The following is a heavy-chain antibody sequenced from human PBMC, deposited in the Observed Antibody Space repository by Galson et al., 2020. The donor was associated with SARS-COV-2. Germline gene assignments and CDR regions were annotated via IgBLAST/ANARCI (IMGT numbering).Heavy chain of an antibody. J-gene: IGHJ6*02. Sequence: VSCKVSGYTLTELSMHWVRQAPGKGLEWMGGFDPEDGETIYAQKFQGRVTMTEDTSTDTAYMELSSLRSEDTAVYYCATSPAVTTVGLPPFRTQTANYYYYYGMDVWGQGTTVTVSS. CDR3: ATSPAVTTVGLPPFRTQTANYYYYYGMDV. CDR1: GYTLTELS. CDR2: FDPEDGET. D-gene: IGHD4-17*01. V-gene: IGHV1-24*01.